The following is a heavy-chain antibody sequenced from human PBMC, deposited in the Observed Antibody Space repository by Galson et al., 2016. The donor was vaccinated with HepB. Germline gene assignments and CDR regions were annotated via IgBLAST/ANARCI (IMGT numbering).Heavy chain of an antibody. CDR1: GLTFTNYP. CDR2: INTIGDFT. V-gene: IGHV3-23*01. Sequence: SLRLSCAASGLTFTNYPMTWVRQAPGKGLEWVSTINTIGDFTHYADSVKGRFSISRDNSKNTLYLQMNSLRADDTSLYFCAREGYSSGQCGAFDIWGRGTVVAGSS. D-gene: IGHD6-19*01. CDR3: AREGYSSGQCGAFDI. J-gene: IGHJ3*02.